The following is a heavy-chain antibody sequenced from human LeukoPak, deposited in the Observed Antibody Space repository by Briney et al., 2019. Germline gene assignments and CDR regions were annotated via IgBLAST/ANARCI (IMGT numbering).Heavy chain of an antibody. CDR2: IYSGGST. J-gene: IGHJ4*02. Sequence: TGGSLRLSCAASGFTVSSNYMSWVRQAPGKGLEWVSLIYSGGSTSYADSVKGRFTLSRDNSKNTLYLQMNSLRAEDTAVYYCARDADSWGQGTLVTVSS. CDR1: GFTVSSNY. CDR3: ARDADS. V-gene: IGHV3-53*01.